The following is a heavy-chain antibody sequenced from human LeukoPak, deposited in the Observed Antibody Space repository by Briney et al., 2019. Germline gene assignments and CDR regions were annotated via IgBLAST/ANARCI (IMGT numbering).Heavy chain of an antibody. CDR1: GFTFSSYS. D-gene: IGHD5-18*01. J-gene: IGHJ4*02. Sequence: PGGSLRLSCSASGFTFSSYSMNWVRQAPGKGLEWVSGISWNSGSIGYADSVKGRFTISRDNAKNSLYLQMNSLRAEDTALYYCATLWSRDYWGQGTLVTVSS. CDR2: ISWNSGSI. V-gene: IGHV3-9*01. CDR3: ATLWSRDY.